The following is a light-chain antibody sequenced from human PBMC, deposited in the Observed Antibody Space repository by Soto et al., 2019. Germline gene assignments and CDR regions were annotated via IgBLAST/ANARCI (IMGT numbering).Light chain of an antibody. CDR1: QSVSSSY. V-gene: IGKV3-20*01. CDR3: QQYGSSQTYT. Sequence: EIVLTQSPGTLSLSPGERATLSCRASQSVSSSYLAWYQQKPGQAPRLLIYGASSRATGIPDRFSGSGSGTDFTLTISRLEPEDFAVDYCQQYGSSQTYTFGQGTKLEIK. J-gene: IGKJ2*01. CDR2: GAS.